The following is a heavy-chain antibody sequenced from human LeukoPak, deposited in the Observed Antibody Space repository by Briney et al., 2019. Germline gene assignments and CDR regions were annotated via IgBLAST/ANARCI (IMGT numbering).Heavy chain of an antibody. V-gene: IGHV4-61*01. CDR1: GYSISSGNF. Sequence: PSETLSLTCTVSGYSISSGNFWNWIRQPPGKGLEWLGSIYYSGNTNYNPSLKSRVTISVDTSKSQFSLKLSSVTAAGTAVYYCARSYDSGSFWPDYWGQGTLVTVSS. D-gene: IGHD3-10*01. CDR3: ARSYDSGSFWPDY. J-gene: IGHJ4*02. CDR2: IYYSGNT.